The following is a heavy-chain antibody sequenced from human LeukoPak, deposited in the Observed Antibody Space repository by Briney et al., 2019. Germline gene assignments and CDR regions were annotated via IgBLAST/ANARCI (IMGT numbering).Heavy chain of an antibody. CDR1: GYSFSSYW. V-gene: IGHV5-51*01. Sequence: GESLKISCKGSGYSFSSYWIGWVRQMPGKGLEWMGIIDPDDSDTRYSLSFQGQVTISADKSISTAYLQWSSLKASDTAMYYCARSYTTSPDAFDIWGQGTMVTVSS. CDR2: IDPDDSDT. CDR3: ARSYTTSPDAFDI. D-gene: IGHD6-6*01. J-gene: IGHJ3*02.